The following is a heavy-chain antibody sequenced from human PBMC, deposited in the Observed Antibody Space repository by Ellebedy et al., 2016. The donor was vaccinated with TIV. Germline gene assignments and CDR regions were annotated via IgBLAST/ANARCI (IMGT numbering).Heavy chain of an antibody. V-gene: IGHV2-5*02. D-gene: IGHD1-14*01. Sequence: SGPTLVKPTQTLTLTCTFSGFSLSPSGEGVGWFRQPPGKALEWLALIFWDDDKRYSPSLKHRLTSTKDTSKKQVVLTLSNMDPVDTATYHCARRPDDHGCAFDIWGLGAMVTVSS. CDR1: GFSLSPSGEG. J-gene: IGHJ3*02. CDR2: IFWDDDK. CDR3: ARRPDDHGCAFDI.